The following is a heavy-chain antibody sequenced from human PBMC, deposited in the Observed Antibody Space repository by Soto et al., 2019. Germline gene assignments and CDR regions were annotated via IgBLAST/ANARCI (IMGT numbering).Heavy chain of an antibody. CDR2: MNPNTGNT. D-gene: IGHD3-9*01. CDR3: ARGKLATLTDF. Sequence: ASVKVSCKASGYTFTDYDINWVRQATGLGLEWMGWMNPNTGNTRYAQQFQGRLIMTRDTSTSTAFMELSSLRSEDTALYLCARGKLATLTDFWGQGTLVTVSS. CDR1: GYTFTDYD. J-gene: IGHJ4*02. V-gene: IGHV1-8*01.